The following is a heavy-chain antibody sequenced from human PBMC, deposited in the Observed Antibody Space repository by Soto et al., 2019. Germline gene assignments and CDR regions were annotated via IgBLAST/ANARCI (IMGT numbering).Heavy chain of an antibody. V-gene: IGHV3-48*03. J-gene: IGHJ6*02. CDR3: ARVGGYSNSPLGYYYYGMDV. D-gene: IGHD4-4*01. CDR1: GFTFSSYE. CDR2: ISSSGSTI. Sequence: GGSLRLSCAASGFTFSSYEMNWVRQAPGKGLEWVSYISSSGSTIYYADSVKGRFTISRDNAKNSLYLQMNSLRAEDTAVYYCARVGGYSNSPLGYYYYGMDVWGQGTTVTVS.